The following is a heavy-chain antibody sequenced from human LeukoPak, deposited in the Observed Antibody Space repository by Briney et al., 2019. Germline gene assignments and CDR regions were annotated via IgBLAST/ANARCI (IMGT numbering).Heavy chain of an antibody. CDR1: GSTFSSYS. CDR2: ISGSGGST. Sequence: GGSLRLSCAASGSTFSSYSMNWVRQAPGKGLEWVSAISGSGGSTYYADSVKGRFTISRDNSKNTLYLQMNSLRAEDTAVYYCAKALPWGWELPTGGAFDIWGQGTMVTVSS. D-gene: IGHD1-26*01. J-gene: IGHJ3*02. V-gene: IGHV3-23*01. CDR3: AKALPWGWELPTGGAFDI.